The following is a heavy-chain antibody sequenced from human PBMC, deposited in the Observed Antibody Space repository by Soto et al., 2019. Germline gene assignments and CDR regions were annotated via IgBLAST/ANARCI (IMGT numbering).Heavy chain of an antibody. Sequence: SETLSLTCGVYGGSFSGYYWSWIRQPPGKGLEWLGEITHSGSTNYNPSLKSRVTISVDTSKNQFSLKLSSVTAADTAVYYCARGQCFGVVTITYWGQGTLVTVSS. D-gene: IGHD3-3*01. CDR3: ARGQCFGVVTITY. CDR1: GGSFSGYY. V-gene: IGHV4-34*01. CDR2: ITHSGST. J-gene: IGHJ4*02.